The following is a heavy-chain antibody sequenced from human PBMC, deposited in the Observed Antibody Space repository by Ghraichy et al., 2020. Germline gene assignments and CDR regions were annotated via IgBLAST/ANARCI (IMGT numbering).Heavy chain of an antibody. CDR1: GGSISSYY. J-gene: IGHJ4*02. Sequence: SETLSLTCTVSGGSISSYYWSWIRQPPGKGLEWIGYIYYSGSTNYNPSLKSRVTISVDTSKNQFSLKLSSVTAADTAVYYCARGGYSGYDYDYWGQGTLVTVSS. V-gene: IGHV4-59*01. CDR2: IYYSGST. D-gene: IGHD5-12*01. CDR3: ARGGYSGYDYDY.